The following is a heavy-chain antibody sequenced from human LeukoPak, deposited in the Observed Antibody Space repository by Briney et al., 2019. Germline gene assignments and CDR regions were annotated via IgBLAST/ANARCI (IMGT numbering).Heavy chain of an antibody. D-gene: IGHD5-24*01. J-gene: IGHJ4*02. CDR1: GFTFSSYW. V-gene: IGHV3-74*01. CDR2: INSDGSST. CDR3: ARGGFRGRDGYNYLPPPAFH. Sequence: GGSLRLSCAASGFTFSSYWMHWVRQAPGKGLVWVSRINSDGSSTSYADSVKGRFTISRDNAKNTLYLQMNSLRAEDTAVYYCARGGFRGRDGYNYLPPPAFHWGQGTLVTVSS.